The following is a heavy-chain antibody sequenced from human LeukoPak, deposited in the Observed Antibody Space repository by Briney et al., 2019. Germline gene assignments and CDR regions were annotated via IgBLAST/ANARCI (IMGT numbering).Heavy chain of an antibody. CDR3: AKGDQPLMYGGAFDF. CDR2: ITVSGDGA. J-gene: IGHJ4*02. CDR1: GFTFRSYA. Sequence: PGGSLRLSCAASGFTFRSYAMTWVRQAPGKGLEWVSTITVSGDGAFYADSVKGRFTFSRDNSKNTLYLQMSSLRAEDTATYYCAKGDQPLMYGGAFDFWGQGTLVTVSS. V-gene: IGHV3-23*01. D-gene: IGHD3-10*02.